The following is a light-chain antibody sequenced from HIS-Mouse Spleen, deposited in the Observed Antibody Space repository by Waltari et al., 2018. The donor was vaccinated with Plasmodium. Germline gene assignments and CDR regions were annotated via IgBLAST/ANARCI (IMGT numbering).Light chain of an antibody. J-gene: IGLJ3*02. CDR2: EES. V-gene: IGLV3-10*01. CDR1: ALPKQY. Sequence: SYELTQPPSVSVSPGQTARITCSGDALPKQYAYWYQQKSGQAPVLVIYEESKRPPGIPERFSGSSSGTMATLTISGAQVEDEADYYCYSTDSSGNHRVFGGGTKLTVL. CDR3: YSTDSSGNHRV.